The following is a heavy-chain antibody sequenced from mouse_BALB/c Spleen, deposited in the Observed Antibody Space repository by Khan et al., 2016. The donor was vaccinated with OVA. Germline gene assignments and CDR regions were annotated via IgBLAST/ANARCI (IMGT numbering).Heavy chain of an antibody. Sequence: EVELVESGGGLVKPGGSLKLSCAASGFAFSSYDMSWVRQTPEKRLEWVATISSGGTYTNYPDSVKGRFTISRDNARNTLYLQVSSLRSEDTAVDYCARHGGFNPYYAMDYWGQGTSVTVSS. V-gene: IGHV5-9*02. J-gene: IGHJ4*01. D-gene: IGHD1-1*02. CDR2: ISSGGTYT. CDR1: GFAFSSYD. CDR3: ARHGGFNPYYAMDY.